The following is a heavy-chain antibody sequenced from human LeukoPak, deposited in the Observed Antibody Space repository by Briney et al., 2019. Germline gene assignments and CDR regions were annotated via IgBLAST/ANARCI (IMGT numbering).Heavy chain of an antibody. CDR2: IYYSGST. CDR3: ARDSGDYYSNAFDI. J-gene: IGHJ3*02. Sequence: SETLSLTCTVSDDSITIYYWSWIRQPPGKGLEWIGYIYYSGSTNYNPSLKSRVTISVDTSKNQFSLKLRSVTAADTAVYYCARDSGDYYSNAFDIWGQGTMVTVSS. V-gene: IGHV4-59*01. CDR1: DDSITIYY. D-gene: IGHD2-21*01.